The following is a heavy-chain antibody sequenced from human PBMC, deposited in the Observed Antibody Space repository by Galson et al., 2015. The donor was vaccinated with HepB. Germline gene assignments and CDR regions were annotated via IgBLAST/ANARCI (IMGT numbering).Heavy chain of an antibody. Sequence: SLRLSCAASGFTFSSYAMHWVRQAPGKGLEWVAVISYDGSNKYYADSVKGRFTISRDNSKNTLYLQMNSLRAEDKAVYYCARDRWIVVVRGIFDYWGQGTLVTVSS. J-gene: IGHJ4*02. CDR2: ISYDGSNK. CDR1: GFTFSSYA. CDR3: ARDRWIVVVRGIFDY. V-gene: IGHV3-30-3*01. D-gene: IGHD3-22*01.